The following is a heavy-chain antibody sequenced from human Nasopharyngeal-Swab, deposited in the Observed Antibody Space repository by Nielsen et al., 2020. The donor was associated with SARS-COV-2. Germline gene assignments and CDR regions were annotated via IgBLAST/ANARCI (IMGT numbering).Heavy chain of an antibody. J-gene: IGHJ6*02. CDR3: ARDGLDYDFWSAYFMDV. Sequence: GGSLRLSCAAAGFTFNNYNFNWVRQAPGNGLAWVSSISSSSSYIYYADSVKGRFTISRDNAKNSLYLQMNSLRAEDTAVYYCARDGLDYDFWSAYFMDVWGQGTTVTVSS. V-gene: IGHV3-21*01. CDR1: GFTFNNYN. D-gene: IGHD3-3*01. CDR2: ISSSSSYI.